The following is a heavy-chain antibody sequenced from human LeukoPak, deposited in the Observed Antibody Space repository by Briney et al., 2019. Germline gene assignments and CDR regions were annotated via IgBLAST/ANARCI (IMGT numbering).Heavy chain of an antibody. Sequence: SQTLSLTCAISGDSVSSNSVAWNWLRQSPSRGLEWLGRTYYRSRWYNEYAVSVKSRITINPDTAKNQFPLQVISVTPEDTAVYYCARDLYCSDVSCSFDYWGQGTPVTVSS. V-gene: IGHV6-1*01. D-gene: IGHD2-15*01. CDR2: TYYRSRWYN. CDR3: ARDLYCSDVSCSFDY. J-gene: IGHJ4*02. CDR1: GDSVSSNSVA.